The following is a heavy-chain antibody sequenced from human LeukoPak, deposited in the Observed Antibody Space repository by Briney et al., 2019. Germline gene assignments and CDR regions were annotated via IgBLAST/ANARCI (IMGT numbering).Heavy chain of an antibody. D-gene: IGHD3-10*01. J-gene: IGHJ4*02. CDR1: EFSLSPNGIC. Sequence: SGPALVKPTQTLPLTSTFPEFSLSPNGICLSWTLNPPGKALEWLARIDWDDDKYYSSSLRTRLTISKDTSKNQVVLTMTNMDPVDTATYYCARISDYGSRSSPYYFDYWGQGTLVTVSS. V-gene: IGHV2-70*11. CDR2: IDWDDDK. CDR3: ARISDYGSRSSPYYFDY.